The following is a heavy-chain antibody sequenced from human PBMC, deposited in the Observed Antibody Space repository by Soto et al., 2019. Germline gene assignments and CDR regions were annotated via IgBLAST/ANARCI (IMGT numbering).Heavy chain of an antibody. CDR2: INPYNGNT. CDR3: ARGPTSSRVDY. Sequence: QVQLVQSGAEVKKPGASVKVSCKASGYTFTRHGINWVRQAPRQGLEWLGWINPYNGNTKYPQKVQGRVIMTTDTSTCTAYMDLRSLRSAATAVYYCARGPTSSRVDYWCQGTLVTVSS. V-gene: IGHV1-18*01. D-gene: IGHD2-2*01. J-gene: IGHJ4*02. CDR1: GYTFTRHG.